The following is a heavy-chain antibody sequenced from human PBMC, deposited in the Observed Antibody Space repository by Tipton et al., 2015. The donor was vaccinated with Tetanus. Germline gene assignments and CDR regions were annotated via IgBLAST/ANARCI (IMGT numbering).Heavy chain of an antibody. J-gene: IGHJ4*02. V-gene: IGHV3-11*01. CDR3: VRDISHVGSTFYFDL. D-gene: IGHD1-26*01. CDR1: GFSISDYY. Sequence: SLRLSCIGSGFSISDYYMSWIRQVPGKGPEWLLQISRGGSAITYGDSVQGRSTISRDNARNSVYLQINSLRAEDTAMYYCVRDISHVGSTFYFDLWGRGTLLTVSS. CDR2: ISRGGSAI.